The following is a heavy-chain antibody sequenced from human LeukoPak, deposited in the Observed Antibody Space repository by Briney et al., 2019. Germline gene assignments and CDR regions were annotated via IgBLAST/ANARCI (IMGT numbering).Heavy chain of an antibody. D-gene: IGHD1-26*01. J-gene: IGHJ3*01. CDR2: FDPYNGGT. CDR3: AGGGGSYGDV. CDR1: GYTFTKYY. V-gene: IGHV1-2*06. Sequence: ASVKVSRKASGYTFTKYYIHWVRQAPGQGLEWVGRFDPYNGGTTYAQKFQGRVTITRDTSVSTDYMELSSLRSDDTAVYYCAGGGGSYGDVWGQGTMVAVSS.